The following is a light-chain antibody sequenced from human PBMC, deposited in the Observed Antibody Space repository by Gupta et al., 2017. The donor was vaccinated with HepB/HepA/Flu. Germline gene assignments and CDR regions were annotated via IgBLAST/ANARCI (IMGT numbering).Light chain of an antibody. Sequence: DIQMTQSPSSLSASVGDRVTITCRASQSISSYLNWYQQKPGKAPKLQIYAASSLQSGVPSRFSDSGSGTDFTLTISSLQPEDFATYYCQQSYSTRRLTFGGGTKVEIK. CDR3: QQSYSTRRLT. CDR2: AAS. V-gene: IGKV1-39*01. J-gene: IGKJ4*01. CDR1: QSISSY.